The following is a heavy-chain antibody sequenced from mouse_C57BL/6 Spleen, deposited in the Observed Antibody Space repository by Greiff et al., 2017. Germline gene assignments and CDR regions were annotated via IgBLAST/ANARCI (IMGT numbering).Heavy chain of an antibody. CDR3: ARIAGGKRISYYAMDY. CDR2: IWWDDDK. Sequence: QVTLKVSGPGILQPSQTLSLTCSFSGFSLSTFGMGVGWIRQPSGKGLEWLAHIWWDDDKYYNPALKSLLTISKDTSKNQVFLKIANVDTADTATYYCARIAGGKRISYYAMDYWGQGTSVTVSS. V-gene: IGHV8-8*01. CDR1: GFSLSTFGMG. D-gene: IGHD2-1*01. J-gene: IGHJ4*01.